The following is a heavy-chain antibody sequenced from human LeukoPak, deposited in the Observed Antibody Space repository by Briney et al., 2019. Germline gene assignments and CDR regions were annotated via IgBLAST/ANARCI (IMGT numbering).Heavy chain of an antibody. CDR2: ISGIGDNT. D-gene: IGHD6-19*01. CDR3: AISGGIAVAVPDYYYYMDV. Sequence: GGSLRLSCAASGFRFNNFAMSWVRQAPGKGLQWVAGISGIGDNTYYADSVRGRFIISRDNSKNTLYLQMNSLRAEDTSVYYCAISGGIAVAVPDYYYYMDVWGKGTTVTVSS. CDR1: GFRFNNFA. J-gene: IGHJ6*03. V-gene: IGHV3-23*01.